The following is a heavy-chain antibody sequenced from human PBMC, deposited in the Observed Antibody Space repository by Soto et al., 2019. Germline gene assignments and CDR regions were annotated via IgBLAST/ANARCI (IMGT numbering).Heavy chain of an antibody. CDR3: ARYPSYFDF. Sequence: EVQLVESGGGLVKPGGSLRLSCAASGFTFSSYSMNWVRQAPGKGLEWVSSISSTSSYIYYADSVRGRFTISRDNAKNSLYLQLNSLRAEDTAVYYCARYPSYFDFWGQGTLVTVSS. CDR2: ISSTSSYI. V-gene: IGHV3-21*02. J-gene: IGHJ4*02. CDR1: GFTFSSYS.